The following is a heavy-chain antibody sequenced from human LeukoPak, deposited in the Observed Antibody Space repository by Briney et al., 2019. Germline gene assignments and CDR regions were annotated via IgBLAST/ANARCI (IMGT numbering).Heavy chain of an antibody. Sequence: PSETLSLTCAVYGGSFSGYYWSWIRQPPGKGLEWVSAISGSGGSTYYADSVKGRFTISRDNSKNTLYLQMNSLRAEDTAVYYCESSGYYYYFDYWGQGTLVTVSS. CDR2: ISGSGGST. J-gene: IGHJ4*02. D-gene: IGHD3-22*01. V-gene: IGHV3-23*01. CDR3: ESSGYYYYFDY. CDR1: GGSFSGYY.